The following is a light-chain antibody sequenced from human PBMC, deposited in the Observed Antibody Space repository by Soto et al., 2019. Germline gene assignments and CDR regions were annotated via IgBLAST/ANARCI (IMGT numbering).Light chain of an antibody. J-gene: IGKJ3*01. CDR2: DAS. Sequence: DIQMTQSPSTLSASVGDRVTITCRASQSISSWLAWYQQKPGKAPKLLIYDASSLESGVPSRFSGSGSGTEFTLTIDSLQPEDFATYFCQQFHNVPLTFGPGTKVDFK. V-gene: IGKV1-5*01. CDR1: QSISSW. CDR3: QQFHNVPLT.